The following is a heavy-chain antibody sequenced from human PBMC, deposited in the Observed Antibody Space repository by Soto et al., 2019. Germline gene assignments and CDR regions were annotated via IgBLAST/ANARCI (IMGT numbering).Heavy chain of an antibody. D-gene: IGHD2-8*01. J-gene: IGHJ4*02. CDR2: RNHSGST. Sequence: SETLSGTCGVYGGSVGGYYWTWSRQPPGKGMGWIAERNHSGSTTSNPSLKSRLTMSVDTSNNQFSLKLSSVTAADPAVYYCAPCVPMNTFCTYWAQGTLVTVSS. CDR1: GGSVGGYY. CDR3: APCVPMNTFCTY. V-gene: IGHV4-34*01.